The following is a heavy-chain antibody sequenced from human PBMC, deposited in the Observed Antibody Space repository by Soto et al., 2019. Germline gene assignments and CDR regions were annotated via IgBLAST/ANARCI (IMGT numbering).Heavy chain of an antibody. Sequence: VHVVQSGAELKESGASVRVSCTASGITFSCYAIHWVRQAPGQKLEWMGWVNAANGDSKCSQKFQGRVTIARDTSANTAYLDMTSLRSEDTAVYYCATNKWGTKYFDSWGQGTLVTVSS. CDR3: ATNKWGTKYFDS. J-gene: IGHJ4*02. CDR1: GITFSCYA. V-gene: IGHV1-3*01. CDR2: VNAANGDS. D-gene: IGHD3-16*01.